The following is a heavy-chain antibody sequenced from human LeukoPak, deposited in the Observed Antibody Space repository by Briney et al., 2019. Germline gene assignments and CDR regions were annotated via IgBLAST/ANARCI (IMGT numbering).Heavy chain of an antibody. D-gene: IGHD2-2*01. J-gene: IGHJ5*02. CDR2: IREDGSDK. CDR1: GITFRNYW. Sequence: PGGSLRLSCAASGITFRNYWMSWVRQAPGKGLEWVDFIREDGSDKHYVDSVKGRFTISSDNAQNSLYLQMNSLRAEDTAVYFCHQPVTLPAWGQETLVTGSS. CDR3: HQPVTLPA. V-gene: IGHV3-7*01.